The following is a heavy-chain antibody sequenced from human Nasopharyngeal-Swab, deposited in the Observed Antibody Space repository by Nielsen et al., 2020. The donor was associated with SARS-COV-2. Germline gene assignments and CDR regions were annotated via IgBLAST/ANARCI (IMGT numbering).Heavy chain of an antibody. CDR2: IYYTGSA. CDR1: GGSIMGSSYY. V-gene: IGHV4-39*01. CDR3: ARQTGMDV. Sequence: SQTLSLTCAVSGGSIMGSSYYWGWIRQPPGKGLEWIGVIYYTGSAHYSPSLKSRVTISVDTSRNQFFLRVASVTAEDTAVYYCARQTGMDVWGQGTSVTVSS. J-gene: IGHJ6*02.